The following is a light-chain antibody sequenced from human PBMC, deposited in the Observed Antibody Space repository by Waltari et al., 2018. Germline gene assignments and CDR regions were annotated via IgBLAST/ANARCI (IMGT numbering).Light chain of an antibody. V-gene: IGKV1-5*03. CDR1: QTINMR. CDR3: QEYHTYT. J-gene: IGKJ1*01. Sequence: DIQMPQTTSALSAYVGERVSITCRASQTINMRLAWYQKKPGKAPNLLISKVSTLEKRVPSRFSGSVSCTEFTLTISSLQPDDFADYYCQEYHTYTFGQGTRVDIK. CDR2: KVS.